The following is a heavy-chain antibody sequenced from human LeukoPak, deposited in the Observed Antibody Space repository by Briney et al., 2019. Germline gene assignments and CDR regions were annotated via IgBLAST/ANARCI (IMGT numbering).Heavy chain of an antibody. V-gene: IGHV4-59*01. Sequence: KPSETLSLTCTVSGGSISSYYWSWIRQPPGKGLEWIGYIYYSGSTNYNPSLKSRVTISVDTSKSQFSLKLSSVTAADTAVYYCARDRVWFDPWGQGTLVTVSS. CDR1: GGSISSYY. D-gene: IGHD3-10*01. CDR2: IYYSGST. J-gene: IGHJ5*02. CDR3: ARDRVWFDP.